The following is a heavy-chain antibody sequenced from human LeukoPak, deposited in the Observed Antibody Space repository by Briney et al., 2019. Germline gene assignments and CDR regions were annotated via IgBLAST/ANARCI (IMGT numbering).Heavy chain of an antibody. CDR3: ARLVGATSLPFDY. J-gene: IGHJ4*02. CDR1: GGSFSGYY. V-gene: IGHV4-59*10. CDR2: IYTSGST. D-gene: IGHD1-26*01. Sequence: SETLSLTCVVYGGSFSGYYWSWIRQPPGKGLEWIGRIYTSGSTNYNPSLKSRVTMSVDTSKNQFSLKLSSVTAADTAVYYCARLVGATSLPFDYWGQGTLVTVSS.